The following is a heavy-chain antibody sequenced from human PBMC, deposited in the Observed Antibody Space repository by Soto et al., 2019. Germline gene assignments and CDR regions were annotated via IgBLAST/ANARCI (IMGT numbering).Heavy chain of an antibody. CDR3: ARDHEAIQLWTPYIYYYYGMDV. CDR2: IWYDGSNK. Sequence: GGSLRLSCAASGFTFSSYGMHWVRQAPGKGLEWVAVIWYDGSNKYYADSVKGRFTISRDNSKNTLYLQMNSLRAEDTAVYYCARDHEAIQLWTPYIYYYYGMDVWGQGTTVTVSS. CDR1: GFTFSSYG. J-gene: IGHJ6*02. V-gene: IGHV3-33*01. D-gene: IGHD5-18*01.